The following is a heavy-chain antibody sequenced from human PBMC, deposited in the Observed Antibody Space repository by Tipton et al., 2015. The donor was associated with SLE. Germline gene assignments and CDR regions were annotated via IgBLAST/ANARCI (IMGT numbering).Heavy chain of an antibody. CDR2: IYTSGST. D-gene: IGHD2-15*01. V-gene: IGHV4-61*02. Sequence: TLSLTCTVSGGSISSGGYYWSWIRQPAGKGLEWIGRIYTSGSTNYNPSLKSRVTISVDTSKNQFSLKLSSVTAADTAVYYCARRWAVVVVAARWFDPWGQGTLVTVSS. CDR1: GGSISSGGYY. J-gene: IGHJ5*02. CDR3: ARRWAVVVVAARWFDP.